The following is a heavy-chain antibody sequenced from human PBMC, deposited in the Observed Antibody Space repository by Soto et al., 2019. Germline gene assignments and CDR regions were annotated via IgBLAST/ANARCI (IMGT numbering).Heavy chain of an antibody. Sequence: ASVKVSCKASGYTFTSYDINWVRQATGQGLEWMGWMNPNSGNTGYAQKFQGRVTMTRNTSISTAYMELSSLRSEDTAVYYCARGGGIVATIACAGDEYYYYMDVWGKGTTVTVSS. J-gene: IGHJ6*03. CDR1: GYTFTSYD. D-gene: IGHD5-12*01. CDR2: MNPNSGNT. CDR3: ARGGGIVATIACAGDEYYYYMDV. V-gene: IGHV1-8*01.